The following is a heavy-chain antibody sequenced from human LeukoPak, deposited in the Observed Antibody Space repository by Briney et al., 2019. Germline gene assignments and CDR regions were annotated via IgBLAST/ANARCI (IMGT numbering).Heavy chain of an antibody. CDR2: IYYSGST. D-gene: IGHD3-10*01. J-gene: IGHJ5*02. V-gene: IGHV4-30-4*01. CDR3: VSSPSGHWFDP. Sequence: PSETLSLTCTVSGGSISSGDYYWSWIRQPPGKGLEWIGYIYYSGSTYYNPSLKSRVTISVDTSKNQFSLKLSSVTAADTAVYCCVSSPSGHWFDPWGQGTLVTVSS. CDR1: GGSISSGDYY.